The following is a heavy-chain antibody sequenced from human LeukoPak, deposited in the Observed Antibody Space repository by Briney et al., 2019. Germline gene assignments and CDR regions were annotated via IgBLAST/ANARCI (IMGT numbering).Heavy chain of an antibody. J-gene: IGHJ4*02. CDR2: IWYDGSNI. V-gene: IGHV3-33*01. CDR3: ARARNDYDSNGFSLLEY. D-gene: IGHD3-22*01. CDR1: RISFSSHG. Sequence: PGGSLKLSRVVSRISFSSHGMRWVREAPGKGLEWVAVIWYDGSNIWYADSVKGRFTISRDNSKNTLYLQMNSLRAEDTALYYCARARNDYDSNGFSLLEYWGQGTLVTVSS.